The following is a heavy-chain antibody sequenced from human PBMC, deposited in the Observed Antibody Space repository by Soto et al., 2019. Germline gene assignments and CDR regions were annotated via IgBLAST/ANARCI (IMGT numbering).Heavy chain of an antibody. CDR3: ARDPQYCSRTSCYFARNFDY. V-gene: IGHV1-18*01. CDR1: GYTFTSYG. D-gene: IGHD2-2*01. CDR2: ISAYNGNT. Sequence: VQLVQSGAEVKKPGASVKVSCKASGYTFTSYGISWVRQAPGQGLEWMGWISAYNGNTDYAQKLQGRVTMTPDTSTSKAYMELGSLRSDDTAVYYCARDPQYCSRTSCYFARNFDYWGQGTLVTVSS. J-gene: IGHJ4*02.